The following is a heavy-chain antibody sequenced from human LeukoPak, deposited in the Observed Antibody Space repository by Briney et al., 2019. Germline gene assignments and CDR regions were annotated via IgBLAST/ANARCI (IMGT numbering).Heavy chain of an antibody. Sequence: ASVKVSCKASGYTFTSYDINWVRQATGQGLEWMGWMNPNSGNTGYAQKFQGRVTMTRNTSISTAYMELSSLRSEDTAVYYCARVRASNYCSGGSCHYYYYGMDVWGQGTTVTVSS. CDR1: GYTFTSYD. CDR2: MNPNSGNT. D-gene: IGHD2-15*01. CDR3: ARVRASNYCSGGSCHYYYYGMDV. V-gene: IGHV1-8*01. J-gene: IGHJ6*02.